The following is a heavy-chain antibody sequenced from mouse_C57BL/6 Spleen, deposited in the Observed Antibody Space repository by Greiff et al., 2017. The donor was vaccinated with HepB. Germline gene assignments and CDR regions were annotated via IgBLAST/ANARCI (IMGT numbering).Heavy chain of an antibody. CDR3: ARNYGIRTGYFDY. Sequence: QVQLQQPGTELVKPGASVKLSCKASGYTFTSYWMHWVKQRPGQGLEWIGNINPRNGGTNYNEKLKSKATLTVDKSSSTAYMQLSSLTSEDSAVYYCARNYGIRTGYFDYWGQGTTLTVSS. D-gene: IGHD1-1*01. CDR2: INPRNGGT. J-gene: IGHJ2*01. V-gene: IGHV1-53*01. CDR1: GYTFTSYW.